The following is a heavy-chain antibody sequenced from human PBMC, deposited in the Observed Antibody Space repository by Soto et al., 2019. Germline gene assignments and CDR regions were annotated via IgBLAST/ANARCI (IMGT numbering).Heavy chain of an antibody. Sequence: GGSLRLSCAASGFTFSSYGMHWVRQAPGKGLEWVAVISYDGSNKYYADSVKGRFTISRDNSKNTLYLQMNSLRAEDTAVYYCAKDRGLGPYNWIIYYFAYWGQGTLVTVSS. D-gene: IGHD1-20*01. J-gene: IGHJ4*02. CDR2: ISYDGSNK. V-gene: IGHV3-30*18. CDR1: GFTFSSYG. CDR3: AKDRGLGPYNWIIYYFAY.